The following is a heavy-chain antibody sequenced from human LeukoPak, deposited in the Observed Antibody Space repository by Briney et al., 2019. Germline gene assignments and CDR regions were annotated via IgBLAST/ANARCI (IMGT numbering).Heavy chain of an antibody. CDR1: GGSFSGYY. Sequence: SETLSLTCAVYGGSFSGYYWSWIRQPPGKGLEWIGEINHSGSTNYNPSLKSRVTISVDTSKNQFSLKLSSVTAADTAVYYCARHYYGSGSYSKGTYYYYYMDVWGKGTTATISS. J-gene: IGHJ6*03. V-gene: IGHV4-34*01. CDR2: INHSGST. D-gene: IGHD3-10*01. CDR3: ARHYYGSGSYSKGTYYYYYMDV.